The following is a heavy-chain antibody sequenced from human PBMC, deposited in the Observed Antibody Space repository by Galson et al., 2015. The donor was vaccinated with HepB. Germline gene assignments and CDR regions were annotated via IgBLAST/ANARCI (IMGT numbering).Heavy chain of an antibody. CDR2: INAGTGNT. Sequence: SVKVSCKASGYTFNTFAMHWVRQAPGQRLEWMGWINAGTGNTEYSQRFQDRVTITRDTSATTVYMELSSLTSGDTAIYYCARGSEYVDYWGQGTLVTVS. CDR1: GYTFNTFA. J-gene: IGHJ4*02. CDR3: ARGSEYVDY. D-gene: IGHD2/OR15-2a*01. V-gene: IGHV1-3*01.